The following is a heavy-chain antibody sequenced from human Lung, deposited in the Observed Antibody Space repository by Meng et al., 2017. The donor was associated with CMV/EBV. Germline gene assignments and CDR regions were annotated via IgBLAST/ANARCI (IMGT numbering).Heavy chain of an antibody. CDR1: FPFHLSA. J-gene: IGHJ4*02. Sequence: FPFHLSAMNWVRQAPGKGLEWVSSLDGGGSDASYADSVKGRFTISRDNSKNTLFLQMNSLRVDDTAIYYCAKDSRGYYQPFDYWGQGSLVTVSS. CDR2: LDGGGSDA. V-gene: IGHV3-23*01. CDR3: AKDSRGYYQPFDY. D-gene: IGHD3-22*01.